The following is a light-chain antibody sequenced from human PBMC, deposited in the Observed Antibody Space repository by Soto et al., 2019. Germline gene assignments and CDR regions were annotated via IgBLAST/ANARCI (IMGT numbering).Light chain of an antibody. CDR1: SSNIGSNY. Sequence: QSVLTQPPSASGTPGQRVTISCSGSSSNIGSNYVYWYQQLPGTAPKLLIYRNNQRPSGVPDRFSGSKSGTSASLAISGLRSEDEADYYCATWGDSLSGRVFGGGTKLTV. V-gene: IGLV1-47*01. CDR2: RNN. CDR3: ATWGDSLSGRV. J-gene: IGLJ3*02.